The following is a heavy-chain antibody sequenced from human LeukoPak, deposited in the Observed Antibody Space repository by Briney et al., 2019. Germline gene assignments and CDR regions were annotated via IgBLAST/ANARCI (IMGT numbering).Heavy chain of an antibody. Sequence: KPSETLSLTCAVYGGSFSGYYWSWIRQPPGKGLEWIGEINHSGSTNYNPSLKSRVTISVDTSKNQFSLKLSSVTAADTAVYYCARAMTRVGATTFDYWGQGTLVTVSS. J-gene: IGHJ4*02. V-gene: IGHV4-34*01. CDR2: INHSGST. D-gene: IGHD1-26*01. CDR3: ARAMTRVGATTFDY. CDR1: GGSFSGYY.